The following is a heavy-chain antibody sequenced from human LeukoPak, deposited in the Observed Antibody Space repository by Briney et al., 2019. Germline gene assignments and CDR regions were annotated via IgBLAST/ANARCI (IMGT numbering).Heavy chain of an antibody. CDR1: GGTFSSYA. D-gene: IGHD3-10*01. J-gene: IGHJ4*02. CDR3: ARSPTDYYGSGSYDY. Sequence: SVKVSCKASGGTFSSYAISWVRQAPGQGLEWMGGIIPIFGTANYAQKFQGRVTITADESTSTAYMELSSLRSEDTAVYYCARSPTDYYGSGSYDYWGQGTLVTVSS. CDR2: IIPIFGTA. V-gene: IGHV1-69*01.